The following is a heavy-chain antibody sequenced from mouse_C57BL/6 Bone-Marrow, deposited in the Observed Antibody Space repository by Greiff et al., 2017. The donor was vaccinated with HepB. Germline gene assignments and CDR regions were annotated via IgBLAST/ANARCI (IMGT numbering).Heavy chain of an antibody. CDR2: IDPSDSYT. CDR1: GYTFTSYW. J-gene: IGHJ3*01. V-gene: IGHV1-69*01. Sequence: VQLQQPGAELVMPGASVKLSCKASGYTFTSYWMHWVKQRPGQGLEWIGEIDPSDSYTNYNQKFKGKSTLTVDKSSSTAYMQLSSLTSEDSAVYYCASFNFFAYWPRDSGHCLC. D-gene: IGHD4-1*02. CDR3: ASFNFFAY.